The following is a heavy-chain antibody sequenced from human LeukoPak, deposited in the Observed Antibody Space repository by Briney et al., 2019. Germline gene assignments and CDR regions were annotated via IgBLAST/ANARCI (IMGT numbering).Heavy chain of an antibody. CDR3: ARCGYSSSWYPYYYYGMDV. J-gene: IGHJ6*02. CDR1: GYTFTSYD. V-gene: IGHV1-8*01. D-gene: IGHD6-13*01. Sequence: GASVKVSCKASGYTFTSYDINWVRQATGQGLEWMGWMNPNSGNTGYAQKFQGRVTMTRNTSISTAYMELSSLRSEDTAVYYCARCGYSSSWYPYYYYGMDVWGQGTTVTVSS. CDR2: MNPNSGNT.